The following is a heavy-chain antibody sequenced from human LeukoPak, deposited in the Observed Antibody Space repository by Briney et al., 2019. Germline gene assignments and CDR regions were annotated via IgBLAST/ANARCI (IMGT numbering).Heavy chain of an antibody. CDR3: ARDPRLDLDY. CDR2: ISSSSSYI. Sequence: PGGSLRLSCAASVFTFSSYSMNWVRQAPGKGLEWVSSISSSSSYIYYADSVKGRFTISRDNAKHSLYLQMNRLRAEDTAVYYCARDPRLDLDYWGQGTLVTVSS. V-gene: IGHV3-21*01. CDR1: VFTFSSYS. J-gene: IGHJ4*02. D-gene: IGHD6-19*01.